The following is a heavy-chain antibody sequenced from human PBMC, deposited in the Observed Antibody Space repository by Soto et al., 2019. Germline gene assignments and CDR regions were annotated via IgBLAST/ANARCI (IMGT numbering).Heavy chain of an antibody. J-gene: IGHJ6*02. CDR1: GFTFSSYG. Sequence: GGSLRLSCAASGFTFSSYGMHRVRQGPGKGLEWVAVISYDGSNKYYADSVKGRFTISRDNSKTTLYLQMHSLRAEDTAVYYSANSGPRAASDVSYYYYYRMDVWGQGIQVTVSS. D-gene: IGHD2-15*01. V-gene: IGHV3-30*18. CDR2: ISYDGSNK. CDR3: ANSGPRAASDVSYYYYYRMDV.